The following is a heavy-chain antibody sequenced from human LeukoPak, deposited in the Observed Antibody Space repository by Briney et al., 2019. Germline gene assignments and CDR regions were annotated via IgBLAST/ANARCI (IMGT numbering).Heavy chain of an antibody. D-gene: IGHD3-22*01. CDR2: ISGRGGNT. J-gene: IGHJ4*02. Sequence: GGSLRLSCAASGFTFSSYAMSWVRQAPGKGLEWVSAISGRGGNTYYADSVKGRFTISRDNSKDTLYLQMNSLRAEDTAVYYCAGDLYYYDSSGYYGGFDYWGQGTLVTVSS. V-gene: IGHV3-23*01. CDR3: AGDLYYYDSSGYYGGFDY. CDR1: GFTFSSYA.